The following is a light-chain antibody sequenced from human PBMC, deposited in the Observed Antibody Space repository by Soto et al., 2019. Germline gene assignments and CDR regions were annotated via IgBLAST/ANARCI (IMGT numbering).Light chain of an antibody. CDR2: EVS. J-gene: IGLJ3*02. CDR1: SSDVGSYNL. V-gene: IGLV2-23*02. Sequence: QSALTQPASVSGSPGQSITISCTGTSSDVGSYNLVSWYQQHPGKAPKLMIYEVSKRPSGVSNRFSGSKSGNTASLTISGLQAEDEADYYCCSYAGSSTLVFGGGTKAHRP. CDR3: CSYAGSSTLV.